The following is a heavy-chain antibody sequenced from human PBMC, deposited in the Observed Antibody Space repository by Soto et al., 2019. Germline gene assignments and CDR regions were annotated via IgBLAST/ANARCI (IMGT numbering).Heavy chain of an antibody. J-gene: IGHJ4*02. CDR2: IVVGSAYT. CDR1: GFTFTSSA. Sequence: GASVKVSCKTSGFTFTSSAVQWVRQARGQRLEWIGWIVVGSAYTNYAEKFQGRVTITADESTSTAYMELSSLRSEDTAVYYCAGGRGPDSSGYYAPVYWGQGTLVTVSS. V-gene: IGHV1-58*01. CDR3: AGGRGPDSSGYYAPVY. D-gene: IGHD3-22*01.